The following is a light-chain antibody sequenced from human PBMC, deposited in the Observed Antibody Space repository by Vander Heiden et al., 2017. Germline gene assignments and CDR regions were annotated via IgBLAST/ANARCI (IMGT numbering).Light chain of an antibody. CDR1: GGSIAGND. CDR2: EDN. V-gene: IGLV6-57*02. CDR3: QSYDSSDQGV. J-gene: IGLJ2*01. Sequence: FMLTQPPSMSESPGKPVTISCTAYGGSIAGNDVQWFQQRPGGAPTTVIYEDNRRPSGVPDRFSGSIDRSSNSASLTISGLKTEDEADYYCQSYDSSDQGVFGGGTKLTVL.